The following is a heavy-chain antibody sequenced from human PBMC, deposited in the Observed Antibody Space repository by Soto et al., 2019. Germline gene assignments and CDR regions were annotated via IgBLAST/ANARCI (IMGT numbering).Heavy chain of an antibody. Sequence: SVKVTCKVSGYSLTELSMHWVRQAPAKELEWMGGFDPEGGEGIYAQMFQGRVTMTEDTSTDTAYMELSRLRSEDTAVYYCATGGAVAVPLDYWGQGTLVTVSS. J-gene: IGHJ4*02. V-gene: IGHV1-24*01. CDR3: ATGGAVAVPLDY. CDR1: GYSLTELS. CDR2: FDPEGGEG. D-gene: IGHD6-19*01.